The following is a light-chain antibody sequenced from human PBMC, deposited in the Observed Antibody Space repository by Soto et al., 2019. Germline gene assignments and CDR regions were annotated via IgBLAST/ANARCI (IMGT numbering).Light chain of an antibody. CDR1: SSNIGNNY. J-gene: IGLJ2*01. Sequence: QSVLAQPPSVSAARGQKVTISCSGSSSNIGNNYVSWYQQLPGTAPKLLIYDNNKRPSGIPDRFSGSKSGTSATLGITGLQTGDEADYYCGTWDSSLSDVVFGGGTKLTVL. CDR3: GTWDSSLSDVV. V-gene: IGLV1-51*01. CDR2: DNN.